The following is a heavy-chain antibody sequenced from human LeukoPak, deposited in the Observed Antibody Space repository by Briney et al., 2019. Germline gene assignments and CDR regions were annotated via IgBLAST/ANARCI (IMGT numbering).Heavy chain of an antibody. V-gene: IGHV3-21*06. CDR2: ISSSSSYI. J-gene: IGHJ4*02. CDR3: ARDYEDSSGYCYYDY. CDR1: GFSFSSNA. Sequence: PGGSLRLSCAASGFSFSSNAMSWVRQAPGKGLEWVSSISSSSSYIYYADSVKGRFTISRDNAKNSLYLQMNSLRAEDTAVYYCARDYEDSSGYCYYDYWGQGTLVTVSS. D-gene: IGHD3-22*01.